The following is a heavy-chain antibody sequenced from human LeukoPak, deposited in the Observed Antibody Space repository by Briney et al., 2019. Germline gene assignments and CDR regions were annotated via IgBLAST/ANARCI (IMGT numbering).Heavy chain of an antibody. J-gene: IGHJ4*02. CDR2: IKQDGSEK. CDR1: GFTFSGYW. Sequence: PGGSLRLSCAASGFTFSGYWMSWVRQAPGKGLEWVANIKQDGSEKYYVDSVKGRFTISRDNAKNSLYLQMNSLRAEDTAVYYCARDLYDSDAYSSPIDYWGQGTLVTVSS. D-gene: IGHD3-22*01. CDR3: ARDLYDSDAYSSPIDY. V-gene: IGHV3-7*01.